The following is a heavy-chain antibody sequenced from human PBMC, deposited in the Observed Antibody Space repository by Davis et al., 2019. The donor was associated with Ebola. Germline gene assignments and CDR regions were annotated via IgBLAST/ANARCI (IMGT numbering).Heavy chain of an antibody. V-gene: IGHV5-51*01. J-gene: IGHJ6*02. CDR1: GYSFTSYW. CDR3: ARLRMTGLYYYYGMDV. CDR2: IYPGDSDT. D-gene: IGHD3-9*01. Sequence: GESLKISCKGSGYSFTSYWIGWVRQMPGKGLEWMGTIYPGDSDTRYSPSFQGQVTISADKSISTAYLQWSSLKASDTAMYYCARLRMTGLYYYYGMDVWGQGTTVTVSS.